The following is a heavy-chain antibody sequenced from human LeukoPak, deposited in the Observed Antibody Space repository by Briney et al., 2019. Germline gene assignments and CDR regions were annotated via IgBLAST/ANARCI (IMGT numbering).Heavy chain of an antibody. V-gene: IGHV1-8*03. D-gene: IGHD6-19*01. CDR1: GYTFTGYY. CDR2: MNPNSGNT. CDR3: ARGPASSGWFGGDYYYYYMDV. Sequence: ASVKVSCKASGYTFTGYYMHWVRQATGQGLEWMGWMNPNSGNTGYAQKFQGRVTITRNTSISTAYMELSSLRSEDTAVYYCARGPASSGWFGGDYYYYYMDVWGKGTTVTVSS. J-gene: IGHJ6*03.